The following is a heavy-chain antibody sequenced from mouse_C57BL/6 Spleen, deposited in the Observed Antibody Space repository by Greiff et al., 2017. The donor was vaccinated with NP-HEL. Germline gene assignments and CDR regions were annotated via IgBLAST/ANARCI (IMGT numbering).Heavy chain of an antibody. D-gene: IGHD1-1*01. Sequence: EVQGVESGPELVKPGDSVKISCKASGYSFTGYFMNWVMQSHGKSLEWIGRINPYNGDTFYNQKFKGKATLTVDKSSSTAHMELRSLTSEDSAVYYCARSLYYYGSSPYAMDYWGQGTSVTVSS. CDR2: INPYNGDT. V-gene: IGHV1-20*01. CDR3: ARSLYYYGSSPYAMDY. CDR1: GYSFTGYF. J-gene: IGHJ4*01.